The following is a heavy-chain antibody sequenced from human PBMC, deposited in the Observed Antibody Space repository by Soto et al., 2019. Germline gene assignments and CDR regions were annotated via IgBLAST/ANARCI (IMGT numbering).Heavy chain of an antibody. CDR2: IWYDGSNK. Sequence: PGESLKISCAASGFTFSSYGMHWVRQAPGKGLEWVAVIWYDGSNKYYADSVKGRFTISRDDSRNTLYLQMNSLRAEDTAVYYCARDTWSMDVWGQGTTVTVSS. D-gene: IGHD1-1*01. CDR1: GFTFSSYG. V-gene: IGHV3-33*01. CDR3: ARDTWSMDV. J-gene: IGHJ6*02.